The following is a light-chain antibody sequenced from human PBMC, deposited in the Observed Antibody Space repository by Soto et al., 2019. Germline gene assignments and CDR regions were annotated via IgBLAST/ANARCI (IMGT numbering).Light chain of an antibody. J-gene: IGKJ1*01. CDR2: GAS. V-gene: IGKV3-15*01. CDR1: QSVSSN. CDR3: QQYNNWPLR. Sequence: EIVMTQSPATLSVSPGERANLSCRASQSVSSNLAWYQQKPGQAPRLLIYGASTRATGIPARFSGSGSGTEFTLTISSLQSEDFAVYYCQQYNNWPLRFGQGTKVEIK.